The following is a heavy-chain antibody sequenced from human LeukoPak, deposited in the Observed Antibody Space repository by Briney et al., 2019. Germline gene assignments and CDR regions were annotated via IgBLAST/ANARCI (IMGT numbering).Heavy chain of an antibody. CDR1: EFTFSSYA. V-gene: IGHV3-23*01. D-gene: IGHD2-8*01. CDR3: AKDRQNGHNAFDI. Sequence: GGSLRLSCAASEFTFSSYAMSWVRQAPGKGLEWVSAISGSGGSTYYADSVKGRFTISRDNSKNTLYLQMNSLRAEDTAVYYCAKDRQNGHNAFDIWGQGTMVTVSS. CDR2: ISGSGGST. J-gene: IGHJ3*02.